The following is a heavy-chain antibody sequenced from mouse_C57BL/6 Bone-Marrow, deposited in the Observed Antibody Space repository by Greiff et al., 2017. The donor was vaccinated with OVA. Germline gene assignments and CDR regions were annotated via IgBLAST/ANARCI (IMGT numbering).Heavy chain of an antibody. V-gene: IGHV1-85*01. J-gene: IGHJ4*01. CDR2: IYPRDGST. CDR3: ARRSGTNAMDY. D-gene: IGHD4-1*01. Sequence: QVQLQQSGPELVKPGASVKLSCKASGYTFTSYDINWVKPRPGQGLEWIGWIYPRDGSTKYNEKFKGKATLTVDTSSSTAYMELHSLTSEDAAVYFCARRSGTNAMDYWGQGTSVTVSS. CDR1: GYTFTSYD.